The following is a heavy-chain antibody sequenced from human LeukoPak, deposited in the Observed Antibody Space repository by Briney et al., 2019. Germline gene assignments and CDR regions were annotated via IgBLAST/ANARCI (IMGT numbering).Heavy chain of an antibody. D-gene: IGHD2-15*01. J-gene: IGHJ4*02. CDR2: ITGDGTST. V-gene: IGHV3-23*01. Sequence: GGSLTLSCPASGFAFTGYAMRWDRQAPGKGLEWVSAITGDGTSTYHADSVKGRFTISRDNSKNTLYLQMNSLRAEDTAVYYCAKGALGYCSGASCYSFDYWGQGTLVTVSS. CDR1: GFAFTGYA. CDR3: AKGALGYCSGASCYSFDY.